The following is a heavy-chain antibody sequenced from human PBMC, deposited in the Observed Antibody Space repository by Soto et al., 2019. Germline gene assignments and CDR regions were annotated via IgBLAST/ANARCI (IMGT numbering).Heavy chain of an antibody. Sequence: PSETLSLTCAVYGGSFSGYYWSWIRQPPGKGLEWIGEINHGGSTNYNPSLKSRVTISVDTSKNQFSLKLSSVTAADTAVYYCARAGYSYGSYYYYGMDVWGQGTTVTVSS. CDR1: GGSFSGYY. D-gene: IGHD5-18*01. V-gene: IGHV4-34*01. CDR2: INHGGST. J-gene: IGHJ6*02. CDR3: ARAGYSYGSYYYYGMDV.